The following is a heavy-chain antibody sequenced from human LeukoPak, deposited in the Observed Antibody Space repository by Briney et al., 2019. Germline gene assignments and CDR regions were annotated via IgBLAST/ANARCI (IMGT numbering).Heavy chain of an antibody. Sequence: PGGSLRLSCAASGFTLSYYGMHWVRQAPGKGLEWVAFIENDESDKYYADSVKGRFTISRDNSKNTLYLQMNGLRAEDTAVYYCASNHWGYDYDDYWGQGTLVTVSS. V-gene: IGHV3-30*02. CDR3: ASNHWGYDYDDY. CDR2: IENDESDK. D-gene: IGHD4-17*01. CDR1: GFTLSYYG. J-gene: IGHJ4*02.